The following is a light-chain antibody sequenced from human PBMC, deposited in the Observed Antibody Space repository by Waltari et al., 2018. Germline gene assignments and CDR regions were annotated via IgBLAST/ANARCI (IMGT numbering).Light chain of an antibody. CDR2: KAS. V-gene: IGKV1-5*03. CDR3: QHYKTSSRT. CDR1: QSIDSW. J-gene: IGKJ1*01. Sequence: DIQMTQSPSTLSASVGDRVTITCRAIQSIDSWLAWYQQRPGKVPKPLIYKASSLESGVPSRFSGSGSGTEFTLTISSLQPXDFATYYCQHYKTSSRTFGQGTKVEIK.